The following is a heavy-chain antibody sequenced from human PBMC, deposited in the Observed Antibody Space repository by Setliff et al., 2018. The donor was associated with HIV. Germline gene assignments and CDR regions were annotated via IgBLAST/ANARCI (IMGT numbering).Heavy chain of an antibody. V-gene: IGHV4-34*01. CDR3: NIYYYYYMDV. CDR1: GGSFSGYY. CDR2: INHSGST. Sequence: SETLSLTCAVYGGSFSGYYWSWIRQPPGKGLEWIGEINHSGSTDYNPSLKSRVTISVDTSKNQFSLKLSSVTAADTAVYYCNIYYYYYMDVWGKGTTVTVS. J-gene: IGHJ6*03.